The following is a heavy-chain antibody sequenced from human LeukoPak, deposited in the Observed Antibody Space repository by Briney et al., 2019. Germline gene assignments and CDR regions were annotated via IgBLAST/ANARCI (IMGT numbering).Heavy chain of an antibody. CDR2: INHSGST. Sequence: PSETLSLTCAVYGGSFSGYYWSWIRQPPGKGLEWIGEINHSGSTNYNPSLKSRVTISVDTSKNQFSLKLSSVTAAETAVYYCARGITMVRGVIRTRNNWFDPWGQGTLVTVSS. CDR1: GGSFSGYY. CDR3: ARGITMVRGVIRTRNNWFDP. V-gene: IGHV4-34*01. D-gene: IGHD3-10*01. J-gene: IGHJ5*02.